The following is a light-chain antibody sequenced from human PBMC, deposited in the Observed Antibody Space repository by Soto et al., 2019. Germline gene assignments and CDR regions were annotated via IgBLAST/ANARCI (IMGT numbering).Light chain of an antibody. J-gene: IGLJ3*02. CDR3: SSYTTSSTQV. CDR1: STDVGYYSY. CDR2: EVS. Sequence: QSVLTQPASVSGSPGQSITISCTGSSTDVGYYSYVAWYQHHPGKAPKLMIYEVSNRPSGVSNRFSGSKSGNTASLAISGLQAEDEADYYCSSYTTSSTQVFGGGTKLTVL. V-gene: IGLV2-14*01.